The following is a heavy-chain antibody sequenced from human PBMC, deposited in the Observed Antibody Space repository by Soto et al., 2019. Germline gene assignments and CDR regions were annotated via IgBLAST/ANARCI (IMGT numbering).Heavy chain of an antibody. J-gene: IGHJ4*02. CDR3: ARGGIQYSSSVDV. V-gene: IGHV3-21*01. Sequence: GGSLRLSCAASGFTFSSYSMNWVRQAPGKGLEWVSSISSSSSYIYYADSVKGRFTISRDNAKNSLYLQMNSLRAEDTAVYYCARGGIQYSSSVDVWGQGTLVTVSS. CDR2: ISSSSSYI. CDR1: GFTFSSYS. D-gene: IGHD6-6*01.